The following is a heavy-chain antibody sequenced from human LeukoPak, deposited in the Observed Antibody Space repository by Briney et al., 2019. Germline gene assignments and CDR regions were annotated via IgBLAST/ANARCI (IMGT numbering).Heavy chain of an antibody. D-gene: IGHD1-26*01. J-gene: IGHJ4*02. CDR2: IYYSGST. V-gene: IGHV4-39*01. Sequence: SETLSLTCTVSGGSISGSSYYWGWFRQSPGKGLEWIATIYYSGSTYYNPSLKSRVTISVDTSKNQFSLKLTSVTAADTAVYYCARRPGGGYYSFDYWGQGTLVTVSS. CDR3: ARRPGGGYYSFDY. CDR1: GGSISGSSYY.